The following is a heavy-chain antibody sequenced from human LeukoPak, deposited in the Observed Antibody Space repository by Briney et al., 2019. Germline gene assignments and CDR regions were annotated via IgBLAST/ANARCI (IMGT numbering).Heavy chain of an antibody. D-gene: IGHD2-15*01. CDR1: GGSISSYY. J-gene: IGHJ3*02. V-gene: IGHV4-59*12. Sequence: SETLSLTCTVSGGSISSYYWSWIRQPPGKGLEWIGYIYYSGSTNYNPSLKSRVTISVDTSKNQFSLKLSSVTAADTAVYYCARESGSDAFDIWGQGTMVTVSS. CDR2: IYYSGST. CDR3: ARESGSDAFDI.